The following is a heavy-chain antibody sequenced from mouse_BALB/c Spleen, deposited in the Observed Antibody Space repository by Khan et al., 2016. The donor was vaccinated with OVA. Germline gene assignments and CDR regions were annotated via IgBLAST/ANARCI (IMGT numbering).Heavy chain of an antibody. CDR1: GFTIRDYG. Sequence: EVELVESGGGLVQPGGSRKLSCAASGFTIRDYGMAWVRQAPGGSTEGVACISSLAYSIFYAETVTGRFTISRENAKNNLYLERSSLRSEDTSMYYCAREWGLAYWGQGTLVTVSA. V-gene: IGHV5-15*02. J-gene: IGHJ3*01. CDR2: ISSLAYSI. CDR3: AREWGLAY.